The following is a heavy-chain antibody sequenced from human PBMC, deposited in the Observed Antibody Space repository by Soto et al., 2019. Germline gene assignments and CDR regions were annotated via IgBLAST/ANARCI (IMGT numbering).Heavy chain of an antibody. V-gene: IGHV3-30-3*01. CDR1: GFTFSSYA. CDR2: ISYDGSNK. D-gene: IGHD6-13*01. CDR3: ARDLSDSSSWYDDYYYYYGMDV. J-gene: IGHJ6*02. Sequence: GGSLRLSCAASGFTFSSYALHWVRQAPGKGLEWVALISYDGSNKYYADSVKGRFTLSRDNSKNTLYLQMNSLRPDDTAVYYCARDLSDSSSWYDDYYYYYGMDVWGQGTTVTVPS.